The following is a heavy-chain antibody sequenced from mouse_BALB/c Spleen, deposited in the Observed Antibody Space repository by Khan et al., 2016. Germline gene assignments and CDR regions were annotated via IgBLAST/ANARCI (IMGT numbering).Heavy chain of an antibody. Sequence: EVELVESGGDIVKPGGSLKLSCAASEFTFSTYGMSWVRQTPDKRLEWVATVSTGGHYTYYSDTVKGRFTISRDNAKNTLYLQMSSLRSEDTAMFYCTRLAYYYDSEGFAYWGQGTLVTVSA. CDR2: VSTGGHYT. CDR3: TRLAYYYDSEGFAY. CDR1: EFTFSTYG. D-gene: IGHD1-1*01. V-gene: IGHV5-6*01. J-gene: IGHJ3*01.